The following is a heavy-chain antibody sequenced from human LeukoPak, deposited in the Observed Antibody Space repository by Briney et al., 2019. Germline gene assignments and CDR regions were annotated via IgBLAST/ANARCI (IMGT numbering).Heavy chain of an antibody. D-gene: IGHD5-12*01. CDR2: ISGGGGSA. V-gene: IGHV3-23*01. Sequence: GGSLRLSCAASGFTFSSHALTWVRHAPGKGLEWVTAISGGGGSAWYADSVRGRFTTSRDNSKNTLYLQMSSLRAEDTAVYYCAKRNSGYDWGGYHDRWGQGTLVTVSS. CDR1: GFTFSSHA. CDR3: AKRNSGYDWGGYHDR. J-gene: IGHJ4*02.